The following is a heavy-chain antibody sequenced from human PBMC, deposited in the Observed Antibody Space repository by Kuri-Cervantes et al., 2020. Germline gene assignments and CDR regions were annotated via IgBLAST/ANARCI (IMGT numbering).Heavy chain of an antibody. CDR2: TRNKAKRNTT. Sequence: GESLKISCAATGFTVSDHYMDWVRQAPGKGLEWVGRTRNKAKRNTTEYAASEKGRYTISRDDSKNSLYLQMNSLQTDDTAVYYCARASPDRYYYYYMDVWGKGTTVTVSS. J-gene: IGHJ6*03. V-gene: IGHV3-72*01. D-gene: IGHD1-14*01. CDR1: GFTVSDHY. CDR3: ARASPDRYYYYYMDV.